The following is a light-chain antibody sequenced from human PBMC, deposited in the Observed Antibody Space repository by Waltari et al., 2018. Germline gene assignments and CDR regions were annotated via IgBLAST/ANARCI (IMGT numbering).Light chain of an antibody. J-gene: IGKJ1*01. V-gene: IGKV1-9*01. CDR1: QDIYTY. CDR3: QQCNSYPRT. CDR2: AAS. Sequence: IQLTQSPSALSASVGDRVTITCRATQDIYTYLAWYQQEPGKAPKLLIYAASTLQSGVPSRFSGSGSGTDFTLTISSLQPEDFATYYCQQCNSYPRTFGQGTKVEIK.